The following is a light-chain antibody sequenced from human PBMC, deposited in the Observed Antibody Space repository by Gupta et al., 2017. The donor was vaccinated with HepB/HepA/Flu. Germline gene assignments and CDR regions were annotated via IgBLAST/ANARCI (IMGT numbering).Light chain of an antibody. V-gene: IGKV1-33*01. J-gene: IGKJ4*01. CDR2: NAS. CDR1: QDISNY. Sequence: DIQMTQSPSSLSASVGDRVTITCQASQDISNYLNWYQQKPGKAPKLLIYNASNLETGVPSRFSGSGSGTDFTFTISSLQPEDIATYYCQQYWLTFGGGTKVEIK. CDR3: QQYWLT.